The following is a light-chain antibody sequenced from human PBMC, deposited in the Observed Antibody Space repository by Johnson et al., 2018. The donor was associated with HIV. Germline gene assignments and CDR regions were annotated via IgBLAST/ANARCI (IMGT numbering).Light chain of an antibody. J-gene: IGLJ1*01. CDR3: GTWDSSLSAGGV. CDR1: SSNIGNNY. CDR2: ENN. V-gene: IGLV1-51*02. Sequence: QSVLTQSPSVSAAPGQKVTISCSGSSSNIGNNYVSWYQQLPGTAPKLLIYENNKRPSGIPDRFSGSKSGTSATLGITGLQTGDEADYYCGTWDSSLSAGGVFGTGTKDTVL.